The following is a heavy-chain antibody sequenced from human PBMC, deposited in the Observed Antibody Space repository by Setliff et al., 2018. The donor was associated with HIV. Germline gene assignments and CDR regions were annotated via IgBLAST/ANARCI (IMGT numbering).Heavy chain of an antibody. CDR1: GFIFSTFP. Sequence: PGGSLRLSCAASGFIFSTFPMHWVRQAPGKGLEWVAVIWYDGSNKYYAESVKGRFTISRDNSKKTVYLQMNSLRAEDTAVYYCSKYSSSWSYYSYYMNVWGKGTTVTVSS. J-gene: IGHJ6*03. CDR3: SKYSSSWSYYSYYMNV. D-gene: IGHD6-6*01. V-gene: IGHV3-33*06. CDR2: IWYDGSNK.